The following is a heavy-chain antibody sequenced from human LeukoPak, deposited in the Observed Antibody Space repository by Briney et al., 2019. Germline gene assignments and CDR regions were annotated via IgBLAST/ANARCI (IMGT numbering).Heavy chain of an antibody. V-gene: IGHV1-2*02. D-gene: IGHD5-12*01. J-gene: IGHJ4*02. Sequence: ASVKVSCKASGYTLTGDYMHWVRQAPGQGLEWMGWINPNSGGTNYAQKFQGRVTMTRDTSISTAYMELRRLRSDDTAVYYCAIVPFFSPVAYYFDYWGQGTLVTVSS. CDR2: INPNSGGT. CDR3: AIVPFFSPVAYYFDY. CDR1: GYTLTGDY.